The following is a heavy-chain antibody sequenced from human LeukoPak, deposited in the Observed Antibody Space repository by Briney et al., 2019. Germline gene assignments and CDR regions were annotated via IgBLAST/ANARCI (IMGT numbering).Heavy chain of an antibody. CDR1: GFTFSDYY. J-gene: IGHJ5*02. CDR2: ISSSGSTI. V-gene: IGHV3-11*01. CDR3: ARGTTYYDILTGHNWFDP. D-gene: IGHD3-9*01. Sequence: GGSLRLSCAASGFTFSDYYMSWIRQAPGKGLEWVSYISSSGSTIYYADSVKGRFTISRDNAKNSLYLQMNSLRAEDTAVYYCARGTTYYDILTGHNWFDPWGQGTLVTVSS.